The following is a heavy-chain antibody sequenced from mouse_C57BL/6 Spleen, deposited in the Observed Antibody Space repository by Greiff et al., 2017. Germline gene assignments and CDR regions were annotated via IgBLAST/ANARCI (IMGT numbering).Heavy chain of an antibody. V-gene: IGHV5-17*01. D-gene: IGHD3-2*02. Sequence: EVMLVESGGGLVKPGGSLKLSCAASGFTFSDYGMHWVRQAPEKGLEWVAYISSGSSTIYYADTVKGRFTISRDNAKNTLFLQMTSLRSEDTAMYYCARTAQARGYYAMDYWGQGTSVTVSS. J-gene: IGHJ4*01. CDR3: ARTAQARGYYAMDY. CDR2: ISSGSSTI. CDR1: GFTFSDYG.